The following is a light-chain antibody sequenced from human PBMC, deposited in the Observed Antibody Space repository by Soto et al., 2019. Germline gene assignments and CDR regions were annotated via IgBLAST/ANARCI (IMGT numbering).Light chain of an antibody. V-gene: IGKV1-5*01. CDR3: QCHNAPFT. CDR2: DAS. J-gene: IGKJ2*01. Sequence: DIQMTQSPSTLSASVGDRVTFTCRASRSISTWVAWYQQRPGKAPKLLIYDASTLGSGVPLRFSGSGSGTEFTLTISSLQPDDFATYHCQCHNAPFTFGQGTKLEIK. CDR1: RSISTW.